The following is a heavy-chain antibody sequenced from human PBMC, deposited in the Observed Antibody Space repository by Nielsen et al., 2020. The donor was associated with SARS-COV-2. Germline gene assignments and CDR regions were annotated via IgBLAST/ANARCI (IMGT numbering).Heavy chain of an antibody. CDR3: ARDNGPRVTRGIPFDY. V-gene: IGHV3-30-3*01. J-gene: IGHJ4*02. CDR2: ISYDGSNK. CDR1: GFTFSSYA. D-gene: IGHD2-21*02. Sequence: GESLKISCAASGFTFSSYAMHWVRQAPGKGLEWVAVISYDGSNKYYADSVKGRFTISRDNSKNTLYLQMNSLRAEDTAVYYCARDNGPRVTRGIPFDYWGQGTLVTVSS.